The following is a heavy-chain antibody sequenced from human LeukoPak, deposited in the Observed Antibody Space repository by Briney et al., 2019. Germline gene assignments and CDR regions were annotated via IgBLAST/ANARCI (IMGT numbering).Heavy chain of an antibody. CDR1: GGSFSGYY. CDR2: INHSGST. CDR3: ARDTFPNYDILTGYQYNWFDP. D-gene: IGHD3-9*01. Sequence: SETLSLTCAVYGGSFSGYYWSWIRQPPGKGLEWIGEINHSGSTNYNPSLKSRVTISVDTSKNQFSLKLSSVTAADTAVYYCARDTFPNYDILTGYQYNWFDPWGQGTLVTVSS. V-gene: IGHV4-34*01. J-gene: IGHJ5*02.